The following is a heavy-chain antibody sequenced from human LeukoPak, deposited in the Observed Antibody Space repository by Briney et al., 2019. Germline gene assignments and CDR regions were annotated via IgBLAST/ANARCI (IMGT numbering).Heavy chain of an antibody. J-gene: IGHJ4*02. D-gene: IGHD2-2*01. CDR2: INPNDGGT. Sequence: ASVKVSCKASGYTFTGYYLHWVRQAPGQGLEWMGRINPNDGGTNYVQRLQGRVTLTRDTSISTAYMDLNRLTSDDTAVYYCARDGCSSNWCDYWGQGTLVTVSS. CDR3: ARDGCSSNWCDY. V-gene: IGHV1-2*06. CDR1: GYTFTGYY.